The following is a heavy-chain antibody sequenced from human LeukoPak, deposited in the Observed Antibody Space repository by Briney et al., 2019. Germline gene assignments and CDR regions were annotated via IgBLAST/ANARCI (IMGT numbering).Heavy chain of an antibody. CDR3: ARVQYYDSSGYYSY. Sequence: APVSDSVKSSVYTFTIYGISWVRQAPGQGLEWMGWISAYNGNTNHAHKLQGRVTMTTDTSTSKAYLELRSLRSADTAAYYCARVQYYDSSGYYSYWGKGTLVTVSS. V-gene: IGHV1-18*01. CDR1: VYTFTIYG. CDR2: ISAYNGNT. D-gene: IGHD3-22*01. J-gene: IGHJ4*02.